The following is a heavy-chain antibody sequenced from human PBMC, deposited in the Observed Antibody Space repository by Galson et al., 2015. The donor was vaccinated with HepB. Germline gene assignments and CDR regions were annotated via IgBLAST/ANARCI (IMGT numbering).Heavy chain of an antibody. V-gene: IGHV3-11*01. J-gene: IGHJ4*02. CDR3: AREAYCSSTSCFDY. CDR1: GFTFGDYS. CDR2: ISSSGSTI. Sequence: ALRLSCAASGFTFGDYSMSWVRQAPGKGLEWVSYISSSGSTIYYADSVKGRFTISRDNAKNSLYLQMNSLRAEDTAVYYCAREAYCSSTSCFDYWGQGTLVTVSS. D-gene: IGHD2-2*01.